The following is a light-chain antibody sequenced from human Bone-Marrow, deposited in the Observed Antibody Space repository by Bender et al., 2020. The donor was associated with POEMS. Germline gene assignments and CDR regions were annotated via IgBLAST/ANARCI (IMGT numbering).Light chain of an antibody. V-gene: IGLV3-25*02. J-gene: IGLJ2*01. CDR2: KDT. CDR1: ALPKQY. CDR3: QAWDSSTDVV. Sequence: SSELTQPPSVSVSPGQTARITCSGDALPKQYACWYQQRPGQAPFLVIYKDTERPSGIPERFSGSSSGTTVTLTISGTQAVDEADYYCQAWDSSTDVVFGGGTKLTVL.